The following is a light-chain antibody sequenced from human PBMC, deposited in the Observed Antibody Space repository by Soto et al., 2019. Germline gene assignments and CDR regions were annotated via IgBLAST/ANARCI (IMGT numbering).Light chain of an antibody. CDR2: EGS. J-gene: IGLJ2*01. CDR1: SSDVGSYNL. CDR3: CSYAGSSTYVV. Sequence: QSVLTQPASVSGSPGQSITISCTGTSSDVGSYNLVSWYQQHPGKAPKLMIYEGSKRPSGVSNRFSGSTSGNTASLTISGLQAEDEADYYCCSYAGSSTYVVFGGGTKLTVL. V-gene: IGLV2-23*01.